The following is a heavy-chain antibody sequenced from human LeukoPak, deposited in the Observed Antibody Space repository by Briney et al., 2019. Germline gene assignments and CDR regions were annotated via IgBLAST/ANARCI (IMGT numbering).Heavy chain of an antibody. Sequence: GGSPRLSCSASGFTFSIYGMSWVRQAPGKGLEWVSGISDSGDTTYYADSVKGRFTISRDNSKNTLYLQMNSLTVEDTAVYYCAKIRAARPGYWGQGTLVTVSS. CDR3: AKIRAARPGY. D-gene: IGHD6-6*01. V-gene: IGHV3-23*01. CDR1: GFTFSIYG. CDR2: ISDSGDTT. J-gene: IGHJ4*02.